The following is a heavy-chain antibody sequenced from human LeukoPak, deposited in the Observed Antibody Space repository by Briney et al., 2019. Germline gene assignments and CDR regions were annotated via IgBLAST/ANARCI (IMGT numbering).Heavy chain of an antibody. Sequence: PGRSLRLSCAASGFTLTGYGMHWVRQAPGKGLEWVALIWYDGTNEKYADSVKGRFTISRDNSKNTLYLQMNSLAVEDTAVYYCARESTAVPGTVDYWGQGTLVTVSS. V-gene: IGHV3-33*01. J-gene: IGHJ4*02. CDR2: IWYDGTNE. CDR3: ARESTAVPGTVDY. CDR1: GFTLTGYG. D-gene: IGHD6-19*01.